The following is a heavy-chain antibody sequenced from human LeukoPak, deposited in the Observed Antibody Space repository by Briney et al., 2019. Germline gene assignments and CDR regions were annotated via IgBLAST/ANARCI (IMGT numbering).Heavy chain of an antibody. J-gene: IGHJ6*03. CDR3: ARGVTYYYDSSGYYADYYYYYYMDV. D-gene: IGHD3-22*01. Sequence: GASVKVSCKASGYTFTSYDINWVRQATGQGLEWMGWMNPNSGNTGYAQKLQGRVTMTRNTSISTAYMELSSLRSEDTAVYYCARGVTYYYDSSGYYADYYYYYYMDVWGKGTTVTVSS. CDR2: MNPNSGNT. V-gene: IGHV1-8*01. CDR1: GYTFTSYD.